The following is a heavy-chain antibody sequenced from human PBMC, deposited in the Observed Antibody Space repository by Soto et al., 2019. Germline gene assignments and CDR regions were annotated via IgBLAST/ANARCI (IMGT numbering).Heavy chain of an antibody. CDR1: GFTFSSYS. Sequence: LRLSCAASGFTFSSYSMNWVRQAPGKGLEWVSSISSSSSYIYYADSVKGRFTISRDNAKNSLYLQMNSLRAEDTAVYYCARDRAPYCSSTSCYPSGWFDPWGQGTLVTVSS. V-gene: IGHV3-21*01. J-gene: IGHJ5*02. CDR2: ISSSSSYI. D-gene: IGHD2-2*01. CDR3: ARDRAPYCSSTSCYPSGWFDP.